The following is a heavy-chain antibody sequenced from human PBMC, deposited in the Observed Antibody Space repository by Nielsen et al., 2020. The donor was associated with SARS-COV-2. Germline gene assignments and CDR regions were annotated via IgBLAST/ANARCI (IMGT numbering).Heavy chain of an antibody. V-gene: IGHV3-21*04. CDR1: GFTFSSYS. Sequence: GGSLRLSCVASGFTFSSYSMNWVRQAPGKGLEWVSSISSSSSYIYYADSVKGRFTISRDSFKNTLYLQMNSLRAEDTAVYYCATPSSGKNYFDYWGQGTLVTVSS. J-gene: IGHJ4*02. CDR3: ATPSSGKNYFDY. CDR2: ISSSSSYI. D-gene: IGHD1-26*01.